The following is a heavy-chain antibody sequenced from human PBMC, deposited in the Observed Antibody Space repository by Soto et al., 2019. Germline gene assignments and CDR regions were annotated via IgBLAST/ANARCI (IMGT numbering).Heavy chain of an antibody. D-gene: IGHD2-2*02. CDR3: ARDWKVVVPAAISSYYYYGMDV. J-gene: IGHJ6*02. CDR1: GGTFSSYA. V-gene: IGHV1-69*06. CDR2: IIPIFGTA. Sequence: TSVKVSCKASGGTFSSYAISWVRQAPGQGLEWMGGIIPIFGTANYAQKFQGRVTITADNSTSTAYMELSSLRSEDTAVYYCARDWKVVVPAAISSYYYYGMDVWG.